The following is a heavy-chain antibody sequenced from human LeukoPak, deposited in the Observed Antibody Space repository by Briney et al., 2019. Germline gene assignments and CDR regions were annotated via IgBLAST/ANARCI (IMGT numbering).Heavy chain of an antibody. CDR1: GGSFSGYY. V-gene: IGHV4-34*01. Sequence: NPSETLSLTCAVYGGSFSGYYWSWIRQPPGKGLEWIGEISHSGSTNYNPSLKSRVTISVDTSKNQFSLKLSSVTAADTAVYYCARGLDYGDPVYFDYWGQGTLVTVSS. CDR3: ARGLDYGDPVYFDY. CDR2: ISHSGST. D-gene: IGHD4-17*01. J-gene: IGHJ4*02.